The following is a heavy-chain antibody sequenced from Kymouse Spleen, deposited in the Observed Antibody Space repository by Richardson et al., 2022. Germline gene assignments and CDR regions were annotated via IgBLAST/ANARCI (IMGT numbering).Heavy chain of an antibody. CDR2: ISSSSSYI. CDR3: AREGLLWFGELGYYYYYGMDV. CDR1: GFTFSSYS. Sequence: EVQLVESGGGLVKPGGSLRLSCAASGFTFSSYSMNWVRQAPGKGLEWVSSISSSSSYIYYADSVKGRFTISRDNAKNSLYLQMNSLRAEDTAVYYCAREGLLWFGELGYYYYYGMDVWGQGTTVTVSS. J-gene: IGHJ6*02. V-gene: IGHV3-21*03. D-gene: IGHD3-10*01.